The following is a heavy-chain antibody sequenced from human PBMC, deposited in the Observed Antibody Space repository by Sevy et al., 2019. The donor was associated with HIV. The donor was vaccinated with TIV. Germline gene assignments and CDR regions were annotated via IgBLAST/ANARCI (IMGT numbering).Heavy chain of an antibody. J-gene: IGHJ5*02. CDR2: IGPNSGGT. CDR1: GYIFTGYY. Sequence: ASVKVSCKASGYIFTGYYMHWVRQAPRQGLERRGWIGPNSGGTNYAQKSQGRVTMTRDMSISTAYMELSSLRSDDPAVYYCARVGDITMIESWFDPWGQGTLVTVSS. CDR3: ARVGDITMIESWFDP. V-gene: IGHV1-2*02. D-gene: IGHD3-22*01.